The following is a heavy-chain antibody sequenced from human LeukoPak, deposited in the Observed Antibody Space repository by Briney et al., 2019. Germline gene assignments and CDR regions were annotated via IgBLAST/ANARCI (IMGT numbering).Heavy chain of an antibody. V-gene: IGHV3-30-3*01. CDR2: ISYDGSNK. CDR1: GFTFSSYA. J-gene: IGHJ4*02. Sequence: PGRSLRLSCAASGFTFSSYAMYWVRQAPGKGLEWVAVISYDGSNKYYADSVKGRFTISRDNSKNTLYLQMNSLRSEDTAVYYCARGRGGDGYNWLCYFDYWGQGTLVTVSS. D-gene: IGHD5-24*01. CDR3: ARGRGGDGYNWLCYFDY.